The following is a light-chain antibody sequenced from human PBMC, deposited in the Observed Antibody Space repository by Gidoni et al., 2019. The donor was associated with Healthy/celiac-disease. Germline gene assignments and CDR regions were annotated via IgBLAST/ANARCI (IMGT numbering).Light chain of an antibody. CDR2: EVS. J-gene: IGLJ2*01. CDR3: CSYAGSSTVV. Sequence: QSALTQPASVSGSPGQSLTISCTGTSSDVGSYNLVSWYQQHPGKAPKLMIYEVSKRHSGVANRFSGSKSGNTASLTISGLQAEDEADYYCCSYAGSSTVVFGGGTKLTVL. V-gene: IGLV2-23*02. CDR1: SSDVGSYNL.